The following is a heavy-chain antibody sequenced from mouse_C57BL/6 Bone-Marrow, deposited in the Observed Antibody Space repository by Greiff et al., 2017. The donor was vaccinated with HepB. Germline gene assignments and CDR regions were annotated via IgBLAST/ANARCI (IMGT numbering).Heavy chain of an antibody. Sequence: EVQGVESGGGLVKPGGSLKLSCAASGFTFSSYAMSWVRQTPEKRLEWVATISDGGSYTYYPDNVKGRFTISRDNAKNNLYQQMSHLKSEDTAMYYCARDSDSYGSSYWFAYWGQGTLVTVSA. V-gene: IGHV5-4*01. CDR3: ARDSDSYGSSYWFAY. CDR2: ISDGGSYT. J-gene: IGHJ3*01. D-gene: IGHD1-1*01. CDR1: GFTFSSYA.